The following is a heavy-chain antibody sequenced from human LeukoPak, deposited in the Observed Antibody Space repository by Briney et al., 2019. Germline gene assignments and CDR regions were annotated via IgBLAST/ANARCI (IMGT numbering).Heavy chain of an antibody. Sequence: SGESLRLSCAASGFTFSSYWMSWVRQAPGKGLEWVANIKQDGSEKYYVDSVKGRFTISRDNAKNSLYLQMNSLRAKDTAVYYCATPTVPTGVDYSDYWGQGTLVTVSS. CDR3: ATPTVPTGVDYSDY. V-gene: IGHV3-7*02. CDR2: IKQDGSEK. D-gene: IGHD4-17*01. J-gene: IGHJ4*02. CDR1: GFTFSSYW.